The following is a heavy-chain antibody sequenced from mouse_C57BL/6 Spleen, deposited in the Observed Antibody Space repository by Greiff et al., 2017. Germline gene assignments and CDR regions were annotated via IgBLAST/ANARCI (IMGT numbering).Heavy chain of an antibody. J-gene: IGHJ3*01. CDR3: AKSYDYDGGPFAY. CDR2: IYPRSGNT. Sequence: VQLQQSGAELARPGASVKLSCKASGYTFTSYGISWVKQRTGQGLEWIGEIYPRSGNTYYNEKFKGKATLTADKSSSTAYMELRSLTSEDSAVYFCAKSYDYDGGPFAYWGQGTLVTVSA. D-gene: IGHD2-4*01. V-gene: IGHV1-81*01. CDR1: GYTFTSYG.